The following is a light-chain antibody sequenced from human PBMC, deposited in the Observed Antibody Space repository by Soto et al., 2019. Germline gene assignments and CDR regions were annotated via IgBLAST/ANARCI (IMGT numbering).Light chain of an antibody. V-gene: IGKV3-20*01. CDR3: QQYGSSLWT. J-gene: IGKJ1*01. CDR1: QSVSNNY. CDR2: GAS. Sequence: EIVLTQSPATLSLSPWGRATLSCGASQSVSNNYLAWYQQKPGQAPRLLIYGASSRATGIPDRFSGSGSGTDFTLTISRLEPEDFAVYYCQQYGSSLWTFGHGTKVDIK.